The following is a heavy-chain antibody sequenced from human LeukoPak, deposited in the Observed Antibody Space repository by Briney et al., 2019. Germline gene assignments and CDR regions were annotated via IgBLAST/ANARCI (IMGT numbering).Heavy chain of an antibody. CDR2: INTDGNIM. D-gene: IGHD3-16*02. CDR1: GFTFSNSW. J-gene: IGHJ6*02. Sequence: GGSPRLSCAASGFTFSNSWMHWVRQTPGKGPVWVSCINTDGNIMRYADSVKGRFTISRDNAKNTLYLQMNSLRAEDTAVYYCARDTRSLMDLWGQGTTVTVSS. CDR3: ARDTRSLMDL. V-gene: IGHV3-74*01.